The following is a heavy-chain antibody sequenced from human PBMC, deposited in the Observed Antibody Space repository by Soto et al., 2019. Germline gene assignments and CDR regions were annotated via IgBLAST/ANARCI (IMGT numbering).Heavy chain of an antibody. V-gene: IGHV1-18*01. Sequence: ASVKVSCKASGYTFTSYGISWVRQAPGQGLEWMGWISAYNGNTNYAQKFQGRVTITADKSTSTAYMELSSLRSEDTAVYYCARGGYCSGGSCYLSYWGQGTLVTVSS. J-gene: IGHJ4*02. CDR3: ARGGYCSGGSCYLSY. D-gene: IGHD2-15*01. CDR1: GYTFTSYG. CDR2: ISAYNGNT.